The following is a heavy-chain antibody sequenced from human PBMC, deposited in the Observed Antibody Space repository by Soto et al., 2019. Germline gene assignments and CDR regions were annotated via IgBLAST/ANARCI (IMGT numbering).Heavy chain of an antibody. CDR2: ISGSGGST. CDR3: AKDLTYYDFWSGYYMVPGFDY. D-gene: IGHD3-3*01. CDR1: GFTFSSYA. J-gene: IGHJ4*02. V-gene: IGHV3-23*01. Sequence: EVQLLESGGGLVQPGGSLRLSCAASGFTFSSYAMSWVRQAPGKGLEWVSAISGSGGSTYYADSVKGRFTISRDNSKNTLYLQMNSLRAEDTAVYYCAKDLTYYDFWSGYYMVPGFDYWGQGTLVTVSS.